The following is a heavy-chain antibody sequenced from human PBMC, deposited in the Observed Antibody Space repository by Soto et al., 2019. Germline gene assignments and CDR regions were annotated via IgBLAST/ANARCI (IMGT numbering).Heavy chain of an antibody. J-gene: IGHJ6*02. D-gene: IGHD2-2*01. CDR2: ISGYNGKT. V-gene: IGHV1-18*01. CDR1: GYTFSSYG. CDR3: AREADVPYYYYGMDI. Sequence: QGQLVQSGGEVKKPGASVKVSCKASGYTFSSYGISWVRQAPGQGLEWMGWISGYNGKTNYAQKVQDRVTMTTDTPRSTVSRERRGLRSDDTAVYYCAREADVPYYYYGMDIWGQGTTVTVSS.